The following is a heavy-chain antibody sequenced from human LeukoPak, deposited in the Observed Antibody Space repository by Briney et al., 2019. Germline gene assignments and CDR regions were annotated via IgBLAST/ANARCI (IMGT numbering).Heavy chain of an antibody. V-gene: IGHV3-52*01. CDR3: ASLDYYDSSGYYSGGVRGY. J-gene: IGHJ4*02. CDR2: IKCDGSEK. D-gene: IGHD3-22*01. Sequence: GGSLRLSCAASGFTFSSSWMHWVCQAPEKGLEWVADIKCDGSEKYYVDSVKGRLTISRDNAKNSLYLQVNSLRAEDMTVYYCASLDYYDSSGYYSGGVRGYWGQGTLVTVSS. CDR1: GFTFSSSW.